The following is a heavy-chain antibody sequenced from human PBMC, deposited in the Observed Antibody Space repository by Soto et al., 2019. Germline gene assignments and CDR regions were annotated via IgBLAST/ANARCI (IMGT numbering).Heavy chain of an antibody. Sequence: PGESLKISCKGSGYSFTSYWIGWVRQMPGKGLEWMGIIYPGDSDTRYSPSFQGQVTISADKSISTAYLQWSSLKASDTAMYYCSRTPYYYDSSGSFQYYYYGMDVWGQGTTVTVSS. CDR3: SRTPYYYDSSGSFQYYYYGMDV. V-gene: IGHV5-51*01. CDR1: GYSFTSYW. CDR2: IYPGDSDT. J-gene: IGHJ6*02. D-gene: IGHD3-22*01.